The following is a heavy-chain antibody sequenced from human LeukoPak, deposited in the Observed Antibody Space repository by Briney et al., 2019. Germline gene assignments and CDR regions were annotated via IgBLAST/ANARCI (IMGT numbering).Heavy chain of an antibody. CDR2: ISAYNGNT. D-gene: IGHD6-13*01. J-gene: IGHJ4*02. V-gene: IGHV1-18*01. CDR3: ARVPPLIAAAGTGGLSEPVQYFDY. Sequence: ASVKVSCKASGYTFTSYGISWVRQAPGQGLEWMGWISAYNGNTNYAQKLKGRVTMTPDTPTSTAYMELRSLRSDDTAVYYCARVPPLIAAAGTGGLSEPVQYFDYWGQGTLVTVSS. CDR1: GYTFTSYG.